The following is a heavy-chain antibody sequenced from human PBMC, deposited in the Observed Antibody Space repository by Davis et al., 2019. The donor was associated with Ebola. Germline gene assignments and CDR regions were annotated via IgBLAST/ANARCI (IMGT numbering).Heavy chain of an antibody. CDR3: ARSLYGSGSQPLDS. CDR2: IYYSGST. V-gene: IGHV4-61*08. J-gene: IGHJ4*02. Sequence: MPSETLSLTCTVSGGSVSSGGYYWNWIRQPPGKGLEWIGYIYYSGSTDYSPSLRGRVTISLDTSKNQFSLRLSSVTAADTAVYYCARSLYGSGSQPLDSWGQGSLVTVSS. CDR1: GGSVSSGGYY. D-gene: IGHD3-10*01.